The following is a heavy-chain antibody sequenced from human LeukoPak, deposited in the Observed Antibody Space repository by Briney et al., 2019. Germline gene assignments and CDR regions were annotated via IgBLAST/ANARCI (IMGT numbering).Heavy chain of an antibody. CDR1: GDSISSGGYY. CDR3: ARVKDYYYYDSSGYAFDI. D-gene: IGHD3-22*01. J-gene: IGHJ3*02. V-gene: IGHV4-31*03. CDR2: IYYSGST. Sequence: SETLSLTCTVSGDSISSGGYYLSWIRQHPGKGLEWIGYIYYSGSTYYNPSLKSRVTISVDTSKNQFSLKLSSVTAADTAVYYCARVKDYYYYDSSGYAFDIWGQGTMVTVSS.